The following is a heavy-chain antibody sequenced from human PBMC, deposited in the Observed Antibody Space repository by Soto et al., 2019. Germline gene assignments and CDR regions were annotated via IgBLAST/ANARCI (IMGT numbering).Heavy chain of an antibody. Sequence: GGSLRLSCAASGFTFDDYAMHWVRQAPGKGLEWVSGISWNSGSIGYADSVKGRFTISRDNAKNSLYLQMNSLRAEDTALYYCAKGIYRIAVAANYYFDYWGQGTLVTVSS. CDR2: ISWNSGSI. J-gene: IGHJ4*02. CDR1: GFTFDDYA. V-gene: IGHV3-9*01. CDR3: AKGIYRIAVAANYYFDY. D-gene: IGHD6-19*01.